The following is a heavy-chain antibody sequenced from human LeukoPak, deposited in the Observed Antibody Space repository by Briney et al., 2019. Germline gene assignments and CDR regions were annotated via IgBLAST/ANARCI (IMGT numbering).Heavy chain of an antibody. Sequence: SETLSLTCTVSGGSISSYYWSWIRQPPGKGLEWIGYIYYSGSTNYNPSLKSRVTISVDTSKNQFSLKLSSVTAADTAVYYCARAGTYNWNDDAFDIWGQGTMVTVSS. J-gene: IGHJ3*02. CDR1: GGSISSYY. D-gene: IGHD1-1*01. CDR2: IYYSGST. V-gene: IGHV4-59*01. CDR3: ARAGTYNWNDDAFDI.